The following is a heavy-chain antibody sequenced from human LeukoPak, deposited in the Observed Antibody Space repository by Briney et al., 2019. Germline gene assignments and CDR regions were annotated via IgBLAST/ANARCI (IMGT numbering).Heavy chain of an antibody. J-gene: IGHJ4*02. Sequence: ASVKVSCKASGYTFTGYYMHWVRQAPGQGLEWMGWINPNSGGTNYAQKFQGRVTMTRDTSISTAYMELSRLRSDDTAVYYCASPAGPGNSYDGFDYWGQGTLVTVSS. CDR3: ASPAGPGNSYDGFDY. CDR1: GYTFTGYY. CDR2: INPNSGGT. V-gene: IGHV1-2*02. D-gene: IGHD4-23*01.